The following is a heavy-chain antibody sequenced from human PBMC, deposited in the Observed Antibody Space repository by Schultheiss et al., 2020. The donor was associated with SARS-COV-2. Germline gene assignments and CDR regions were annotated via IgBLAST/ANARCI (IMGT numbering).Heavy chain of an antibody. CDR3: AKDGETYYYDSSGYIDY. CDR2: IYTSGST. Sequence: SETLSLTCTVSGGSISSSSYYWSWIRQPAGKGLEWIGRIYTSGSTNYNPSLTSRVTMSVDTSKNQFSLKVTSVTAADTAVYYCAKDGETYYYDSSGYIDYWGQGTLVTVSS. D-gene: IGHD3-22*01. J-gene: IGHJ4*02. V-gene: IGHV4-61*02. CDR1: GGSISSSSYY.